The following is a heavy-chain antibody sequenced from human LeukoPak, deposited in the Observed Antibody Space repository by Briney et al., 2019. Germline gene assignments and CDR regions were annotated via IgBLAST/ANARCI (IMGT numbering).Heavy chain of an antibody. CDR1: GYIFTNYW. D-gene: IGHD7-27*01. CDR2: IYPDDSDT. CDR3: ARETPWGAFDI. V-gene: IGHV5-51*01. Sequence: GEPLKISCKTSGYIFTNYWIGWVRQMPGKGLEWVVVIYPDDSDTRYSPSFQGHVTMSVDKSISTAYLQWSSLKASDTAMYYCARETPWGAFDIWGQGTMVTVS. J-gene: IGHJ3*02.